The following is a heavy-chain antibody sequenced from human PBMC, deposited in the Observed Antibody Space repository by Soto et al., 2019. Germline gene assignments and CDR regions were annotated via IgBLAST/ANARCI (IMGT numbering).Heavy chain of an antibody. V-gene: IGHV3-23*01. D-gene: IGHD2-2*01. J-gene: IGHJ3*02. CDR2: ISGSGGST. CDR1: GFTFSSYA. CDR3: AKDPRSLVPAPIDAFDI. Sequence: GGSLRLSCAASGFTFSSYAMSWVRQAPGKGLEWVSAISGSGGSTYYADSVKGRFTISRDNSKNTLYLQMNSLRAEDTAVYYCAKDPRSLVPAPIDAFDIWGQGTMVTVSS.